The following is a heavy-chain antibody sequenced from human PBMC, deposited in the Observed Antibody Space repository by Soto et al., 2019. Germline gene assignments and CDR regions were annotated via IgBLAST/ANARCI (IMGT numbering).Heavy chain of an antibody. Sequence: QVQLQESGPGLVKPSQTLSLTCTVSGGFISSGDYYWSWIRQHPGKGLEWIGYIYYSGSTHYNPSLKSRVTMSVDTSENQFSLKLSSLTAADTAVYYCARGRYSSSSHWFDPWGQGTLVTVSS. J-gene: IGHJ5*02. CDR2: IYYSGST. CDR1: GGFISSGDYY. D-gene: IGHD6-6*01. CDR3: ARGRYSSSSHWFDP. V-gene: IGHV4-31*03.